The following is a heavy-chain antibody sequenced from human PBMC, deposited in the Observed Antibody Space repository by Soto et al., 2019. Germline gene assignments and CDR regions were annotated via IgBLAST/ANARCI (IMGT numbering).Heavy chain of an antibody. V-gene: IGHV3-66*01. CDR1: GFTVSSNY. CDR3: ARDTETYCGGDCFDY. Sequence: EVQLVESGGGLVQPGGSLRLSCAASGFTVSSNYMSWVRQAPGKGLEWVSVIYSGGSTYYADSVKGRFTISRDNSKNTLYLQMNSLRAEDTAVYYCARDTETYCGGDCFDYLGQGTLVTVSS. CDR2: IYSGGST. D-gene: IGHD2-21*01. J-gene: IGHJ4*02.